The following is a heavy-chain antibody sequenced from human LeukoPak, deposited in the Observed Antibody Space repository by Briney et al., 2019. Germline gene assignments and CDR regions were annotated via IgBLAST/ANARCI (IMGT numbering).Heavy chain of an antibody. CDR1: GGPISSGGYS. CDR3: ARVTTVTTFDY. D-gene: IGHD4-17*01. Sequence: TLSLTCAVSGGPISSGGYSWSWIRQPPGKGLEWIGYIYHSGTTYYNPSLKSRVTISVDRSKNQFSLKLSSVTAADTAVYYCARVTTVTTFDYWGQGTLVTVSS. V-gene: IGHV4-30-2*01. CDR2: IYHSGTT. J-gene: IGHJ4*02.